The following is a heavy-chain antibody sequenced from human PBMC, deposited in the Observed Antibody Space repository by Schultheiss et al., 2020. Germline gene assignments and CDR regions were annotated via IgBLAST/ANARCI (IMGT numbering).Heavy chain of an antibody. V-gene: IGHV4-39*07. CDR2: INHSGST. J-gene: IGHJ6*02. Sequence: SQTLSLTCAVSGGSISSNSYYWGWIRQPPGQGLEWIGEINHSGSTNYNPSLKSRVTISVDTSKNQFSLKLSSVTAADTAVYYCAREGDPYCGGDCYPYPYYYYGMDVWGQGTTVTVSS. D-gene: IGHD2-21*01. CDR1: GGSISSNSYY. CDR3: AREGDPYCGGDCYPYPYYYYGMDV.